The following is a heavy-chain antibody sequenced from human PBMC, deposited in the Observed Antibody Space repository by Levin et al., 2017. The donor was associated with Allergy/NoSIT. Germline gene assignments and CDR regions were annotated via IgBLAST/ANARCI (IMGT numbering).Heavy chain of an antibody. V-gene: IGHV3-33*01. D-gene: IGHD6-19*01. Sequence: LSLTCAASGFTFRSYGMHWVRQAPGKGLAWVAVIWYDGSNKYYADSVKGRFTISRDNSKNTLYLQMNSLRAEDTAVYYCARDHAAVAGPMDVWGKGTTVTVSS. CDR2: IWYDGSNK. J-gene: IGHJ6*03. CDR3: ARDHAAVAGPMDV. CDR1: GFTFRSYG.